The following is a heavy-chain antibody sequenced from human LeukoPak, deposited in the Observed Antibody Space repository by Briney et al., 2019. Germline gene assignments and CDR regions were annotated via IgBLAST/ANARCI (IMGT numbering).Heavy chain of an antibody. D-gene: IGHD3-10*01. J-gene: IGHJ6*04. Sequence: GPSVKVSCKASGFTFTSSAVQWVRQARGQRLEWIGWIVVGSGNTNYAQKFQERVTITRDMSTSTAYMELSSLRSEDTAVYYCAADSRRNYYGSGSYYIPYYYGMDVWGKGTTVTVSS. CDR2: IVVGSGNT. V-gene: IGHV1-58*01. CDR1: GFTFTSSA. CDR3: AADSRRNYYGSGSYYIPYYYGMDV.